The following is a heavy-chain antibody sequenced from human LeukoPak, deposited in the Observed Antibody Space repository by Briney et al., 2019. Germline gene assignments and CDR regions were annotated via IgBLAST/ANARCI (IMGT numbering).Heavy chain of an antibody. D-gene: IGHD1-26*01. CDR1: GYTFTSYD. Sequence: ASVKVFCKASGYTFTSYDINWVRQATGQGLEWMGWMNPNSGNTGYAQTFQGRVPMTRNPSISTAYMELSSLRSEDTSVYYCARGIDYYYGMDVWGQGTTVTVSS. J-gene: IGHJ6*02. CDR3: ARGIDYYYGMDV. CDR2: MNPNSGNT. V-gene: IGHV1-8*01.